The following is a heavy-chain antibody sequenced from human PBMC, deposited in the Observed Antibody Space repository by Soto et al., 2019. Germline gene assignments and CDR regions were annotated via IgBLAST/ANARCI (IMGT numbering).Heavy chain of an antibody. CDR1: GFTFSDSV. Sequence: TGGSLRLSCVGSGFTFSDSVMAWVRQAPGKGLEWLSVMSGSGGSTYYADSVKGRFTISRDNSKNTLYLQMNSLRAEDTAVYYCAKDRDHSSSWYPNYYYYGMDVWGQGTTVTVSS. V-gene: IGHV3-23*01. CDR2: MSGSGGST. CDR3: AKDRDHSSSWYPNYYYYGMDV. D-gene: IGHD6-13*01. J-gene: IGHJ6*02.